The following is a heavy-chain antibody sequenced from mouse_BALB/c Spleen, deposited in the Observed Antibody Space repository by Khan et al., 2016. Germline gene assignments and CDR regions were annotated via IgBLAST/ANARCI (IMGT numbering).Heavy chain of an antibody. V-gene: IGHV9-4*02. CDR3: ARTVGNYGYFDY. Sequence: QIPLVQSGPELKKPGETVRISCKASGYTFTTAGMQWVQKMPGKGLKWIGWINTHSGVPKYAEDFKGRFAFSLETSASTAYLQLRNLKNEDTATYFCARTVGNYGYFDYWGQGTTLTVSS. CDR2: INTHSGVP. J-gene: IGHJ2*01. CDR1: GYTFTTAG. D-gene: IGHD2-1*01.